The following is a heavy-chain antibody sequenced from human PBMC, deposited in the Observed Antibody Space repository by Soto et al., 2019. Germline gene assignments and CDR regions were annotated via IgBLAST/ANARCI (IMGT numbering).Heavy chain of an antibody. CDR3: ARLRITIFGAVIITRGDYYYGMDV. V-gene: IGHV4-4*02. CDR2: IYHSGST. Sequence: SETLCVRSGVAGGSISSIGGWSWVRQPPGKGLEWIGEIYHSGSTNYNPSLKSRVTISVDKSKNQFSLKLSSVTAADTAVYYCARLRITIFGAVIITRGDYYYGMDVWGQGTTVTVSS. CDR1: GGSISSIGG. D-gene: IGHD3-3*01. J-gene: IGHJ6*02.